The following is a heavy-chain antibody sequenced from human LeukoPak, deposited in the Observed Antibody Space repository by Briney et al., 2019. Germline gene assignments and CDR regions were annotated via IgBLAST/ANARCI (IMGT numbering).Heavy chain of an antibody. CDR2: IYYSGST. J-gene: IGHJ5*02. CDR1: GGSISSYC. D-gene: IGHD6-19*01. CDR3: ARGPYGAVAYNWFDP. Sequence: PSETLSLTCTVSGGSISSYCWSWIRQPPGKGLEWIGYIYYSGSTNYNPSLKSRVTISVDTSKNQFPLKLSSVTAADTAVYYCARGPYGAVAYNWFDPWGQGTLVTVSS. V-gene: IGHV4-59*01.